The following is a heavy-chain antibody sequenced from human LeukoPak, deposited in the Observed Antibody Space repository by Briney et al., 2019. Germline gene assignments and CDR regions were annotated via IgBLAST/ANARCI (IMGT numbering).Heavy chain of an antibody. D-gene: IGHD4-17*01. CDR3: ARLGARQMLEY. CDR1: GFTFSSYG. V-gene: IGHV3-30*03. CDR2: ISYDGSNK. Sequence: GGSLGLSCAASGFTFSSYGMHWVRQAPGKGLEWVAVISYDGSNKYYADSVKGRFTISRDNSKNTLYLQMNSLRAEDTAVYYCARLGARQMLEYWGQGTLVTVSS. J-gene: IGHJ4*02.